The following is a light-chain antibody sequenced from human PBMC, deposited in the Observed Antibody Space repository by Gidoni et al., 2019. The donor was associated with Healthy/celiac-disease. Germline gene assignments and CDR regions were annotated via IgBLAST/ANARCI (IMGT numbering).Light chain of an antibody. CDR2: AAS. Sequence: DIQLTQSPSFLSASVGDRVTITCRANQGISSYLAWYQQKPGKAPKLLIYAASTLQSGVPSRFSGSGSGTEFTLTISSLQPEDFATYYCQQLNSYPPGFGPGTKVDIK. CDR1: QGISSY. CDR3: QQLNSYPPG. J-gene: IGKJ3*01. V-gene: IGKV1-9*01.